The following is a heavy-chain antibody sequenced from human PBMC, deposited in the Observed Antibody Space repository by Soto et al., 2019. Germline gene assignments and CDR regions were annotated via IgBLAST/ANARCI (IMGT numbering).Heavy chain of an antibody. Sequence: GGSLTLSCAASGFTFSSYAMSWVRQAPGKGLEWVSASSGGGGSTYYADSVKGRFSISRDNSKNTLYLQMNRLRAEDTAVYYCGKDPHFVVFVLMLGMDGWGQGTRVTVSS. CDR1: GFTFSSYA. V-gene: IGHV3-23*01. CDR3: GKDPHFVVFVLMLGMDG. D-gene: IGHD2-21*01. J-gene: IGHJ6*02. CDR2: SSGGGGST.